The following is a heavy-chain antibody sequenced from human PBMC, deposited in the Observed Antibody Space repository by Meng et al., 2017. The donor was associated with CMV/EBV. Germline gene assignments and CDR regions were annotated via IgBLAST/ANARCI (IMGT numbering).Heavy chain of an antibody. CDR3: AFAPTYYYGMDV. CDR2: ISWNSGSI. J-gene: IGHJ6*02. CDR1: GFTLDDYA. Sequence: GGSLRLSCAASGFTLDDYAMHWVRQAPGKGLEWVSGISWNSGSIGYADSVKGRFTISRDNAKNSLYLQMNSLRAEDTALYYCAFAPTYYYGMDVWGQGTTVTVSS. V-gene: IGHV3-9*01.